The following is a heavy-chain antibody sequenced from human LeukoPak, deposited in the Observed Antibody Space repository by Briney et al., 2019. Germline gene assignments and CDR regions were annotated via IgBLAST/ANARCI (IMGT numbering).Heavy chain of an antibody. CDR2: IYSGGST. CDR1: GFTFSSNY. J-gene: IGHJ3*02. Sequence: GALRLSCAASGFTFSSNYMSWVRQAPGKGLEWVSVIYSGGSTYYADSVKGRFSNSRDKSKNALYVKMNTLRAEDTAVYYCARGGGDDAFDIWGQGTMVTVSS. D-gene: IGHD3-16*01. CDR3: ARGGGDDAFDI. V-gene: IGHV3-66*01.